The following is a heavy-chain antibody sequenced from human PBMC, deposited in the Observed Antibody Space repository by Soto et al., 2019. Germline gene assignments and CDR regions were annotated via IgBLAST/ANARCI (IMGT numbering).Heavy chain of an antibody. J-gene: IGHJ5*02. D-gene: IGHD3-9*01. V-gene: IGHV3-21*01. Sequence: GGSLRLSCAASGFTFSSYSMNWVRQAPGKGLEWVSSISSSSSSYIYYADSVKGRFTISRDNAKNSLYLQMNSLRAEDTAVYYCARERILTGYYNQGWFDPWGQGTLVTVSS. CDR2: ISSSSSSYI. CDR3: ARERILTGYYNQGWFDP. CDR1: GFTFSSYS.